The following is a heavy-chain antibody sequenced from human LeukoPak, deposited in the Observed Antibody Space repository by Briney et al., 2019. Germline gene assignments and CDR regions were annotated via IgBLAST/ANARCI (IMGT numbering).Heavy chain of an antibody. D-gene: IGHD3-22*01. CDR3: ARGLEDYYYDSSGYPHNHHFDY. V-gene: IGHV4-34*01. Sequence: SETLSLTCAVYGGSFSGYYWSWLRPPPRKGLEWIGEINHSGSTNYKQSLKSRVTISVDTSKNQFSLRLSSVTAADTAVYYCARGLEDYYYDSSGYPHNHHFDYWGQGTLVTVSS. CDR1: GGSFSGYY. CDR2: INHSGST. J-gene: IGHJ4*02.